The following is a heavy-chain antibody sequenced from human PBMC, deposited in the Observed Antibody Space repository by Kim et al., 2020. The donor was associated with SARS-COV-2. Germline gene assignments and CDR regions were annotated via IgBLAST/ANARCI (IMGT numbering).Heavy chain of an antibody. J-gene: IGHJ4*02. CDR3: ARVLGGGYSLDN. Sequence: SYADSVKGRFTISRDNAKNTLYLQMNSLRAEDTAVYYCARVLGGGYSLDNWGQGTLVTVSS. D-gene: IGHD5-18*01. V-gene: IGHV3-74*01.